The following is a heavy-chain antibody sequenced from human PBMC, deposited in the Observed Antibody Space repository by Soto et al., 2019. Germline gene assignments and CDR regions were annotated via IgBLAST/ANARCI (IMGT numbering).Heavy chain of an antibody. CDR3: ARDPGSDPDCGDYVFDGWFDP. J-gene: IGHJ5*02. D-gene: IGHD4-17*01. CDR1: GFTFSSYS. Sequence: EVQLVESGGGLVQPGGSLRLSCAASGFTFSSYSMNWVRQAPGKGLEWVSYISSSSSTIYYAGSVKGRFTISRDNAKNSRYLQMNSLRDEDTAVYYCARDPGSDPDCGDYVFDGWFDPWGQGTLVTVSS. V-gene: IGHV3-48*02. CDR2: ISSSSSTI.